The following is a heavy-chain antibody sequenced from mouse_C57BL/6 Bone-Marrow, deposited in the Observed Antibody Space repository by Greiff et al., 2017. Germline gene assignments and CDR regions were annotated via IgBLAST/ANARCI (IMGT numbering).Heavy chain of an antibody. CDR1: GYTFTSYG. Sequence: LPESGAELARPGASVKLSCKASGYTFTSYGISWVKQRTGQGLEWIGEIYPRSGNTYYNEKFKGKATLTADKSSSTAYMELRSLTSEDSAVYFCATYGYHWYFDVWGTGTTVTVSS. CDR3: ATYGYHWYFDV. V-gene: IGHV1-81*01. J-gene: IGHJ1*03. D-gene: IGHD2-2*01. CDR2: IYPRSGNT.